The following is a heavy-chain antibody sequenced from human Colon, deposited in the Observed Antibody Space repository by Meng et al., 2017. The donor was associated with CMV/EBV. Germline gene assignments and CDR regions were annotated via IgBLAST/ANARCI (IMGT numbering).Heavy chain of an antibody. CDR3: ARDLFSPGGNSCFDY. CDR1: GYTFNKHG. D-gene: IGHD3-16*01. J-gene: IGHJ4*02. Sequence: ASVKVSCKASGYTFNKHGINWVRQAPGQGLEWMGWINLWNGNIEYAQKFQGRITLTTDESMSTVYMELRSLTSDDTAVYYCARDLFSPGGNSCFDYWGQGTVVTVSS. V-gene: IGHV1-18*01. CDR2: INLWNGNI.